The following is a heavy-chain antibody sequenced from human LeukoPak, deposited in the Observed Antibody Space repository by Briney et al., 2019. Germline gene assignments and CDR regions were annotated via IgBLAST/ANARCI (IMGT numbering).Heavy chain of an antibody. CDR1: GFTFSSYS. J-gene: IGHJ3*02. Sequence: GGSLRLSCAGSGFTFSSYSMNWVRQAPGKGLEWVSSISSSSSYIYYADSVKGRFTISRDNARNSLYLQMNNLRVEDTAVYYCARGYINYGYVFDIWGQGTMVTVSS. CDR3: ARGYINYGYVFDI. D-gene: IGHD4-11*01. CDR2: ISSSSSYI. V-gene: IGHV3-21*04.